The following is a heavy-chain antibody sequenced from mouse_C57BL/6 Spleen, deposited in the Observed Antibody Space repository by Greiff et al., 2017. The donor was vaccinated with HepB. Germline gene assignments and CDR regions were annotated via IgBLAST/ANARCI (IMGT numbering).Heavy chain of an antibody. CDR1: GYTFTDYY. Sequence: EVQLQQSGPELVKPGASVKISCKASGYTFTDYYMNWVKQSHGKSLEWIGDINPNNGGTSYNQKFKGKATLTVDKSSSTAYMELRSLTSEDSAVYYCARSVDSSGYDAMDYWGQGTSVTVSS. CDR2: INPNNGGT. V-gene: IGHV1-26*01. J-gene: IGHJ4*01. CDR3: ARSVDSSGYDAMDY. D-gene: IGHD3-2*02.